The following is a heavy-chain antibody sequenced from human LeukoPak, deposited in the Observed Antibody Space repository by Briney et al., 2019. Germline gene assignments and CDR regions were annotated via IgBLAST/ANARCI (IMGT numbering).Heavy chain of an antibody. V-gene: IGHV1-46*01. J-gene: IGHJ4*02. CDR3: ARDLDYGSGSFDY. CDR1: GYTFTSYY. D-gene: IGHD3-10*01. CDR2: INPSGGNT. Sequence: ASVKVSCKASGYTFTSYYMHWVRQAPGQGLEWMAIINPSGGNTNYAQKLQGRVTMTTDTSTSTAYMELRSLGSDDTAVYYCARDLDYGSGSFDYWGQGTLVTVSS.